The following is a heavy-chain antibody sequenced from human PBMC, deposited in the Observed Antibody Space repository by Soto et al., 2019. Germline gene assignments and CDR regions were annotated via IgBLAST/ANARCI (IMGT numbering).Heavy chain of an antibody. CDR1: GFTFSSYS. D-gene: IGHD4-17*01. Sequence: GGALRLSCAASGFTFSSYSMNWVRPAPGKGLERVSSISSSSSYIYYADSVKGRFTISRDNAKSSLFLQMNSLRPDDTALYYCAKDMKWGGMTTIHYFDSWGQGTLVTVSS. CDR2: ISSSSSYI. V-gene: IGHV3-21*04. J-gene: IGHJ4*02. CDR3: AKDMKWGGMTTIHYFDS.